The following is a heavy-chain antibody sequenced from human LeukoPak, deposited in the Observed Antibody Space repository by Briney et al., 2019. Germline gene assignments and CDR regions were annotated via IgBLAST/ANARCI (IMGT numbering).Heavy chain of an antibody. Sequence: SGPALVKPTQTLTLTCTFSGFSLSTSGMCVSWIRQPPGKALEWLARIDWDDDKYYSTSLKTRLTISKDTSKNQVVLTMTNMDPVDTATYYCARMPLAAAGTPILVYWGQGTLVTVSS. CDR3: ARMPLAAAGTPILVY. V-gene: IGHV2-70*11. CDR2: IDWDDDK. D-gene: IGHD6-13*01. CDR1: GFSLSTSGMC. J-gene: IGHJ4*02.